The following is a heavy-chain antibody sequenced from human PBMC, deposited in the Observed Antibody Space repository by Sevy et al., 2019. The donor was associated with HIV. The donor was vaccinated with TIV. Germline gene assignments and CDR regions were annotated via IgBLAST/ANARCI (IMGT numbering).Heavy chain of an antibody. CDR1: GFTFSSYG. CDR3: ASGGRIQLNYYYYMDV. J-gene: IGHJ6*03. V-gene: IGHV3-33*08. D-gene: IGHD5-18*01. CDR2: IWYDGSNK. Sequence: GESLKISCAASGFTFSSYGMHWVRQAPGKGLEWVAVIWYDGSNKYYADSVKGRFTISRDNSKNTLYLQMNSLRAEDTAVYYCASGGRIQLNYYYYMDVWGKGTTVTVSS.